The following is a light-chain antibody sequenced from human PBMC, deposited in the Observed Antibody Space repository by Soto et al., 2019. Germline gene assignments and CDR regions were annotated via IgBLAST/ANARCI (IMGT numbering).Light chain of an antibody. Sequence: QSVLTQPPSASGTPGQRVTISCSGSNSNIGRNAVNWYQQLPGTAPRLLISSDNRRPSGVPDRFSASKSGTSASLAISGLQSDDEADYYCAAWDDSLIGIWVFVGGTKLTVL. J-gene: IGLJ3*02. CDR1: NSNIGRNA. CDR2: SDN. V-gene: IGLV1-44*01. CDR3: AAWDDSLIGIWV.